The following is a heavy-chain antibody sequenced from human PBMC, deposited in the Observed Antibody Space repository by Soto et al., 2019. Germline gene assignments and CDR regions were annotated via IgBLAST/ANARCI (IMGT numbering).Heavy chain of an antibody. J-gene: IGHJ6*03. V-gene: IGHV4-34*01. CDR2: INDSGST. CDR3: AKGGRFPEARYYFLDV. Sequence: QVQLQQRGAGLLKPSETLSLTCVVDGESFSGYYWTWIRQPPGKGLEWIGEINDSGSTNHKPSLKSRVTMSIDTSKNQFSVNLRSVTAADTGVYYCAKGGRFPEARYYFLDVWGNGTTVTVSS. CDR1: GESFSGYY. D-gene: IGHD3-3*01.